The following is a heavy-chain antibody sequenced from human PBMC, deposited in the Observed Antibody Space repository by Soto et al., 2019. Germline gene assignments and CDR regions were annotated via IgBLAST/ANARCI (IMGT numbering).Heavy chain of an antibody. J-gene: IGHJ3*02. CDR2: IYYSGST. D-gene: IGHD3-10*01. V-gene: IGHV4-59*01. Sequence: QVQLQESGPGLVKPSETLSLTCTVSGGSISSYYWSWIRQPPGKGLEWIGYIYYSGSTNYNPSLKSRVTISVDTSKNQFSLKLSSVTAADTAVYYCARDSRGLWFGELLYDAFDIWGQGTMVTVSS. CDR3: ARDSRGLWFGELLYDAFDI. CDR1: GGSISSYY.